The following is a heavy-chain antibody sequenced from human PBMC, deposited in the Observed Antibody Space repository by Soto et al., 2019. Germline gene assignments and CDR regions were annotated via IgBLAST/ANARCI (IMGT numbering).Heavy chain of an antibody. D-gene: IGHD3-3*01. Sequence: QVQLVESGGGVVQPGRSLRLSCAASGFTFSSYAMHWVRQAPGKGLEWVAVISYDGSNKYYADSVKGRFTISRDNSKNTLYLQMNSLRAEDTAVYYCARAYYDFWSGYYKGVGYYGMDVWGQGTTVTVSS. CDR2: ISYDGSNK. CDR1: GFTFSSYA. J-gene: IGHJ6*02. CDR3: ARAYYDFWSGYYKGVGYYGMDV. V-gene: IGHV3-30-3*01.